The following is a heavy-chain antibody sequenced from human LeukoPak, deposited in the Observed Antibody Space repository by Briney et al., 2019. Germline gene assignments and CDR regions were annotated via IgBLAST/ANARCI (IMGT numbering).Heavy chain of an antibody. V-gene: IGHV3-11*05. CDR1: RLTFSDYY. CDR3: ARDRIGRAFDI. D-gene: IGHD1-26*01. Sequence: PGGSLRLSCVASRLTFSDYYMSWIRQAPGKGLEWVSYISSSSSYTNYADSVKGRFTISRDNAKNSLYLQMNSLRAEDTAVYYCARDRIGRAFDIWGQGTMVTVSS. CDR2: ISSSSSYT. J-gene: IGHJ3*02.